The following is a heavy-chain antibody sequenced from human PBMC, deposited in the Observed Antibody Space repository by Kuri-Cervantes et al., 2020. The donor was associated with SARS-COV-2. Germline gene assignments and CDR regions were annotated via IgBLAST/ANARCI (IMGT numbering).Heavy chain of an antibody. CDR2: IIPTFGTA. J-gene: IGHJ4*02. V-gene: IGHV1-69*13. Sequence: SVKVSCKASGGFLNTYALTWVRQAPGQGLKWMGGIIPTFGTANYAQKFRGRVTITADESTSTAYMELNSLRSDDTAVYYCARVSLGTVVGEENYYFDYWGQGTLVTVSS. CDR3: ARVSLGTVVGEENYYFDY. CDR1: GGFLNTYA. D-gene: IGHD1-26*01.